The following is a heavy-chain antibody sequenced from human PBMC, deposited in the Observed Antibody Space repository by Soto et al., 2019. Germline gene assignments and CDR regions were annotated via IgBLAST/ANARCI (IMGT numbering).Heavy chain of an antibody. D-gene: IGHD6-19*01. V-gene: IGHV5-10-1*01. CDR3: ARHLSGAVADGY. Sequence: GSLKISCKGSGYSFTSYWISWVRQMPGKGLEWMGRIDPSDSYTNYSPSFQGHVTISADKSISTAYLQWSSLKASDTAMYYCARHLSGAVADGYWGQGTLVTVSS. CDR1: GYSFTSYW. CDR2: IDPSDSYT. J-gene: IGHJ4*02.